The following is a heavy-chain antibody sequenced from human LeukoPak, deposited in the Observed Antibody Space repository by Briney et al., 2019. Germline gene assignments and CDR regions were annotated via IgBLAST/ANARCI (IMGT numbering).Heavy chain of an antibody. CDR2: IIPIFGTP. V-gene: IGHV1-69*01. CDR3: AKKGNWNDGWFDP. CDR1: GGTFSSYA. Sequence: ASVTVSCKDSGGTFSSYAIRWVRQAPGQGLEWMGGIIPIFGTPNYAQKFQGRVTISADESTSTAYMELSSLRSEDTAVYYCAKKGNWNDGWFDPWGQGTLVTVSS. D-gene: IGHD1-1*01. J-gene: IGHJ5*02.